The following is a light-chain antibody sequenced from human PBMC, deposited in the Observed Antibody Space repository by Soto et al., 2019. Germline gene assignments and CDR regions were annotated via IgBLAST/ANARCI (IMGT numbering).Light chain of an antibody. CDR1: HNIDRW. J-gene: IGKJ1*01. Sequence: QMTQSPSTLSASVGDRVTITCRASHNIDRWLAWYQQKPGMAPKLLISDASTLESGAPSRFSGSGSGTEFTLTISNLQPDDYATYYCQHCDTYWAFGQGTKVEIK. CDR3: QHCDTYWA. V-gene: IGKV1-5*01. CDR2: DAS.